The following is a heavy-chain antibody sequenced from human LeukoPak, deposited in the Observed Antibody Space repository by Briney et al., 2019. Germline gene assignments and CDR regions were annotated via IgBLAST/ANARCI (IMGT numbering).Heavy chain of an antibody. J-gene: IGHJ4*02. CDR2: IRYDGSNK. V-gene: IGHV3-30*02. D-gene: IGHD3-9*01. CDR3: AKENDILTGSPFDY. Sequence: PGGTLRLSCAASGFTFSSYGMHWVRQAPGKGLEWVAFIRYDGSNKYYADSVKGRFTISRDNSKNTLYLQMNSLRAEDTAVYYCAKENDILTGSPFDYWGQGTLVTVSS. CDR1: GFTFSSYG.